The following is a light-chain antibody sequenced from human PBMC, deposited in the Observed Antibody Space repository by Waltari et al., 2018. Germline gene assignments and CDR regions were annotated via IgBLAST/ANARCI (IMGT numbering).Light chain of an antibody. V-gene: IGLV2-23*01. CDR2: EGS. J-gene: IGLJ1*01. Sequence: QSALTQPASVSGSPGQSIPISCTGTSSDVGSYNLASWYQQHPGKAPKLMIYEGSKRPSGVSNRFSGSKSGNTASLTISGLRAEDEADYYCCSYAGSSTYVFGTGTKVTVL. CDR3: CSYAGSSTYV. CDR1: SSDVGSYNL.